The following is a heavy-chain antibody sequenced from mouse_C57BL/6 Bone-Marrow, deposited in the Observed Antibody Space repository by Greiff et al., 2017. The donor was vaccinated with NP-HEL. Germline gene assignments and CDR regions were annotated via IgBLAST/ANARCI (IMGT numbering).Heavy chain of an antibody. CDR3: ARSETTDY. V-gene: IGHV1-55*01. CDR2: IYPGSGST. J-gene: IGHJ2*01. CDR1: GYTFTSYL. D-gene: IGHD1-1*01. Sequence: VQLLQPGAELVKPGASVKMSCKASGYTFTSYLITWVKQRPGQGLEWIGDIYPGSGSTFYNEKFKSKATLTVDTSSSTAYMELRSLTSEDSAVYYCARSETTDYWGQGTTLTVSS.